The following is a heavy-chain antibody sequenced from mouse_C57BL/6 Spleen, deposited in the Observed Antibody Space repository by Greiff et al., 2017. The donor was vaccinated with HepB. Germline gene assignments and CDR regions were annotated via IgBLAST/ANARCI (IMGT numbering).Heavy chain of an antibody. D-gene: IGHD2-4*01. J-gene: IGHJ4*01. CDR1: GYTFTDYE. CDR2: IDPETGGT. Sequence: QVQLQQSGAELVRPGASVTLSCKASGYTFTDYEMHWVKQTPVHGLEWIGAIDPETGGTAYNQKFKGKAILTADKSSSTAYMELRSLTSEDSAVYYCTEGYDYGDYAMDYWGQGTSVTVSS. CDR3: TEGYDYGDYAMDY. V-gene: IGHV1-15*01.